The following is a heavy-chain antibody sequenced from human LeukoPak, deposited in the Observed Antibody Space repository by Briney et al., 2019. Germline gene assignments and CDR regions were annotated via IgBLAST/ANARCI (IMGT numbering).Heavy chain of an antibody. D-gene: IGHD1-1*01. Sequence: PSETLSPTCSVYGGSFSGYLWSWIRQAPGKGLEWIGEINQSGTTKYNPSLETRLTISVDRPKNQFSLNLSSVTAADTAVYYCARGFLASNYNWFAPWGAGTLVTVSS. V-gene: IGHV4-34*01. CDR1: GGSFSGYL. CDR3: ARGFLASNYNWFAP. J-gene: IGHJ5*02. CDR2: INQSGTT.